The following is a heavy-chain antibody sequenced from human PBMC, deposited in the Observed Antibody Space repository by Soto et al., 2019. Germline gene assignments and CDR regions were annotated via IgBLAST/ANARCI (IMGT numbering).Heavy chain of an antibody. J-gene: IGHJ4*02. Sequence: QMQLVQSGAEVKERGSSVKISCKTSGGTFHTYALTWVRQAPGQGLEWIGGIIPIFGIKNVAQRFQGRVTLNADESLTTAYMAMTSLRSDDTAVFYCTKEAGDHWGQGTLVTVSS. D-gene: IGHD3-10*01. V-gene: IGHV1-69*01. CDR2: IIPIFGIK. CDR1: GGTFHTYA. CDR3: TKEAGDH.